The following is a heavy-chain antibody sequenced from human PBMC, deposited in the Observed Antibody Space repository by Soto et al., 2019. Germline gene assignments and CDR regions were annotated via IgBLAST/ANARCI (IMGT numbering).Heavy chain of an antibody. V-gene: IGHV3-23*01. J-gene: IGHJ6*02. Sequence: PGGSLRLSCAASGFTFSSYAMSWVRQAPGKGLEWVSAISGSGGSTYYADSVKGRFTISRDNSKNTLYLQMNSLRAEDTAVYYCAKDGDSSGYVGYYYGMDVWGQGTTVTDSS. D-gene: IGHD3-22*01. CDR2: ISGSGGST. CDR1: GFTFSSYA. CDR3: AKDGDSSGYVGYYYGMDV.